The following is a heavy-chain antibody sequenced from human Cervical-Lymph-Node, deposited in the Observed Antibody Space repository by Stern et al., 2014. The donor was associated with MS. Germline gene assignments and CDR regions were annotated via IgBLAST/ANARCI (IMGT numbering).Heavy chain of an antibody. CDR2: TIPIFGTA. CDR1: GGSFINNV. J-gene: IGHJ4*02. CDR3: ARAASTTSSYNF. D-gene: IGHD3-10*01. Sequence: VQLVESGAEVKKPGSSVKVSCQASGGSFINNVISWVRQAPGQGLEWMGGTIPIFGTALYAQKFRGRVTINADEAQRPAYMELSSLRSDDTAVYFCARAASTTSSYNFWGPGTLVTVSS. V-gene: IGHV1-69*01.